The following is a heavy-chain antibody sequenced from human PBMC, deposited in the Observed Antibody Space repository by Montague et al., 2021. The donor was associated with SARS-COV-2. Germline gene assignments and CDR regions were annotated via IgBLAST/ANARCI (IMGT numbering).Heavy chain of an antibody. J-gene: IGHJ4*02. Sequence: SETLSRTCAVYGGSFNDYSWSWIRQPPGKGLEWIGSIYYSGSTYYNPSLKSRVTISVDTSKNQFSLKLSSVTAADTAVYYCARAFIAAAGTTSFDYWGQGTLVTVSS. D-gene: IGHD6-13*01. CDR2: IYYSGST. CDR3: ARAFIAAAGTTSFDY. V-gene: IGHV4-34*01. CDR1: GGSFNDYS.